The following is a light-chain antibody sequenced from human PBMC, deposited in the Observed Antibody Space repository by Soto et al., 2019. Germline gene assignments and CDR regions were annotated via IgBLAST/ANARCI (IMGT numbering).Light chain of an antibody. Sequence: EIVLTQSPATLSLSPGERATLSCRASQSVSSYFAWYQQKPGQAPRLLIYDASNSATGIPARFSGSGSGTDFTLTISSLEPEDFAVYYCQQRSNWPPWTVGQGTKVEIK. CDR2: DAS. J-gene: IGKJ1*01. V-gene: IGKV3-11*01. CDR1: QSVSSY. CDR3: QQRSNWPPWT.